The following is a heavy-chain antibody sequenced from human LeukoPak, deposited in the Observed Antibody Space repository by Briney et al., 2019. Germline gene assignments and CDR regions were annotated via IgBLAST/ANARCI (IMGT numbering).Heavy chain of an antibody. V-gene: IGHV3-23*01. Sequence: PGGSLRLSCAASGFTFSSYSMNWVRQAPGKGLEWVSAISGSGGGTYYADSVKGRFTISRDNSKNTLYLQMNSLRAEDTAVYYCAMPRGYDFWSGTPRPGGFDPWGQGTLVTVSS. D-gene: IGHD3-3*01. CDR1: GFTFSSYS. CDR2: ISGSGGGT. CDR3: AMPRGYDFWSGTPRPGGFDP. J-gene: IGHJ5*02.